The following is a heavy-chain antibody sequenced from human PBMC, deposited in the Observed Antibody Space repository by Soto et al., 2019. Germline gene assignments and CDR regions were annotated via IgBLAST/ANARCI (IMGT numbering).Heavy chain of an antibody. D-gene: IGHD2-15*01. V-gene: IGHV1-8*01. CDR1: GYTFTSYD. CDR3: AFFLVVPVDFYEEGLDFFDF. J-gene: IGHJ3*01. Sequence: GASVKVSCKASGYTFTSYDINWVRQATGQGLEWMGWMNPNSGNTGYAQKFQGRVTMTRNTSISTAYMELSSLRSEDTAVYYCAFFLVVPVDFYEEGLDFFDFGAKGTMAPVPS. CDR2: MNPNSGNT.